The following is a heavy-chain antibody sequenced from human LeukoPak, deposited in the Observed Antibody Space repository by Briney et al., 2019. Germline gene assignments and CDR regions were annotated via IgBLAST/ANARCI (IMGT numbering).Heavy chain of an antibody. J-gene: IGHJ4*02. D-gene: IGHD3-3*01. CDR1: GYTFTSYG. V-gene: IGHV1-18*01. Sequence: ASVKVSCKASGYTFTSYGISWVRQAPGQGLEWMGWISAYNGNTNYAQKLQGRVTMTTDTSTSTAYMELRSLRSDDTALYYCARDSSRNDFWSGYHTVGYFDYWGQGTLVTVSS. CDR2: ISAYNGNT. CDR3: ARDSSRNDFWSGYHTVGYFDY.